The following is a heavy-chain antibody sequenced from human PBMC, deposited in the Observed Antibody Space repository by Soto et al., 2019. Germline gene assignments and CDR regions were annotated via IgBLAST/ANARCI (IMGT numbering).Heavy chain of an antibody. CDR3: AYTRGAMIYAIAVCGMDV. V-gene: IGHV3-23*01. D-gene: IGHD2-8*01. Sequence: EGQLWGPGGGVIHPGGSLRLSCAASGFSFIRCAMNWVRQAPGQGLEWGSIISGSADSTFYADSVKGRFTISRDTSKSTMYMVINSLRAEDTAVYSFAYTRGAMIYAIAVCGMDVWGQGTTVTVSS. CDR2: ISGSADST. CDR1: GFSFIRCA. J-gene: IGHJ6*02.